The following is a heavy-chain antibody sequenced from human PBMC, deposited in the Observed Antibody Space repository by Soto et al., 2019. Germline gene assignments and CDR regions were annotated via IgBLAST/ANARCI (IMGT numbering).Heavy chain of an antibody. Sequence: GSLRLSCAASGFTFSSYWMHWVRQAPGKGLVWVSRINSDGSSTSYADSVKGRFTISRDNAKNTLYLQMNSLRAEDTAVYYCAREVKLLWFGELSANWFEPWGQGTLVTVSS. CDR3: AREVKLLWFGELSANWFEP. V-gene: IGHV3-74*01. J-gene: IGHJ5*02. CDR1: GFTFSSYW. CDR2: INSDGSST. D-gene: IGHD3-10*01.